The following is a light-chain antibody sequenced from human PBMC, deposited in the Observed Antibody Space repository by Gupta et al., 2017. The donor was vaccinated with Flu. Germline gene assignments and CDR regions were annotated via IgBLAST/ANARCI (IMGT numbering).Light chain of an antibody. J-gene: IGLJ1*01. V-gene: IGLV2-14*03. CDR3: SSFSSSSTLFV. Sequence: QSALTQPAYVSGSPGQSITISCTGTSSDVGGYNFVSWYQQHPGIAPKLMIYEVSNRPSGVSNRFSGSKSGNTASLTISGLQAEDESDYYCSSFSSSSTLFVFGTGTKVTVL. CDR2: EVS. CDR1: SSDVGGYNF.